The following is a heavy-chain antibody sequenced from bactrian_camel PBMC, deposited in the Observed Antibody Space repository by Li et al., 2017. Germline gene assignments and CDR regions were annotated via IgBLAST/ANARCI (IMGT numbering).Heavy chain of an antibody. V-gene: IGHV3S53*01. CDR3: AALVLSFACYFGSWPDRSEYNY. D-gene: IGHD1*01. Sequence: MAWFRQAPGKEREVVGTIAHDGSTSAPDSMKGRFLISKDSAKNTLYLQMHSLKPEDTAMYYCAALVLSFACYFGSWPDRSEYNYWGQGTQVTVS. J-gene: IGHJ4*01. CDR2: IAHDGST.